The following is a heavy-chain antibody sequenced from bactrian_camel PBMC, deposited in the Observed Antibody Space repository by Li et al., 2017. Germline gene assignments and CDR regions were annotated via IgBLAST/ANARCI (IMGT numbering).Heavy chain of an antibody. CDR1: GFPFSNYA. J-gene: IGHJ4*01. D-gene: IGHD7*01. CDR3: AVDRPIRLVAPIVTFRKIQNCGDTDDLY. Sequence: VQLVESGGGLVQPGGSLRLSCEASGFPFSNYAMYWVRQAPGKGLEWVSNINSGGGTTYYVDSVKGRFAISRHNGENVVRLRMSDLSPRDTAVYFCAVDRPIRLVAPIVTFRKIQNCGDTDDLYWGQGTQVTVS. V-gene: IGHV3S35*01. CDR2: INSGGGTT.